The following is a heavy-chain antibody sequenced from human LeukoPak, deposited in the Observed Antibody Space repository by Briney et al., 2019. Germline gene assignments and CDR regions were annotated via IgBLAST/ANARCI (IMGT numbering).Heavy chain of an antibody. CDR3: ARADYGDYSPFDY. D-gene: IGHD4-17*01. CDR1: GGSFSGYY. Sequence: SETLSLTCAVYGGSFSGYYWSWIRQPPGKGLEWIGEINHSGSTNYNPSLKSRVTISVDTSKNHFSLKLSSVTAADTAVYYCARADYGDYSPFDYWGQGTLVTVSS. J-gene: IGHJ4*02. V-gene: IGHV4-34*01. CDR2: INHSGST.